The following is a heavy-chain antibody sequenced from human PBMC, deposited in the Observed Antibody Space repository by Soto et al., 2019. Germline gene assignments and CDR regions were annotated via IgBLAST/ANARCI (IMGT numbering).Heavy chain of an antibody. D-gene: IGHD2-2*01. Sequence: SETLSLTCTVSGGSISSYYWSWIRQPPGKGLEWIGYIYYSGSTNYNPSLKSRVTISVDTSKNQFSLKLSSVTAADTAVYYCARANPYPGYCSSTSCYLFDYWGQGTLVTVSS. CDR3: ARANPYPGYCSSTSCYLFDY. J-gene: IGHJ4*02. V-gene: IGHV4-59*01. CDR2: IYYSGST. CDR1: GGSISSYY.